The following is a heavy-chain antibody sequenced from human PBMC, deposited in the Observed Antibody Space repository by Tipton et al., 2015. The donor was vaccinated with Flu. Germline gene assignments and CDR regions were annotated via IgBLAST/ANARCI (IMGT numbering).Heavy chain of an antibody. D-gene: IGHD4-11*01. CDR3: ARRDYSNYVSEPKNWFDP. CDR2: VHRTGGA. V-gene: IGHV4-34*10. CDR1: GGSFSDYY. Sequence: TLSLTCAVYGGSFSDYYWGWIRQPPGKGLQWIGNVHRTGGAYYNPSLTSRLTISVDKSKNQFSLRLTSVSAADTAVYYCARRDYSNYVSEPKNWFDPWGQGALVTVSS. J-gene: IGHJ5*02.